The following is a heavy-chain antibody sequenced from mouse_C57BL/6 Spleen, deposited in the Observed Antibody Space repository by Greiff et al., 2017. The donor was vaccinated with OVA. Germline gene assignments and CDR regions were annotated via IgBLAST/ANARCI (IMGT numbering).Heavy chain of an antibody. CDR2: IYPGDGDT. Sequence: QVQLQQSGPELVKPGASVKISCKASGYAFSSSWMNWVKQRPGKGLEWIGRIYPGDGDTNYNGKFKGKATLTADKSSSTAYMQRSSLTSEDSAVYFCARDDGYLWFAYWGQGTLVTVSA. D-gene: IGHD2-3*01. CDR3: ARDDGYLWFAY. J-gene: IGHJ3*01. CDR1: GYAFSSSW. V-gene: IGHV1-82*01.